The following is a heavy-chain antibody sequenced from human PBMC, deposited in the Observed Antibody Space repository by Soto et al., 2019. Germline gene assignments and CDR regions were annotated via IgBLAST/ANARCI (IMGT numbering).Heavy chain of an antibody. Sequence: QEHLVQSGGGVVQPGGSPRLSCAASGFTFSSYGMHWVRQAPGKGLEWVAVILYDGSKKYYADSMKGRFTISRDNSKNTLYLQMNSLRAEDTALYYCAKDRGALRWSEEHYYFDYWGQGTLVTVSS. CDR1: GFTFSSYG. D-gene: IGHD4-17*01. V-gene: IGHV3-30*18. CDR2: ILYDGSKK. J-gene: IGHJ4*02. CDR3: AKDRGALRWSEEHYYFDY.